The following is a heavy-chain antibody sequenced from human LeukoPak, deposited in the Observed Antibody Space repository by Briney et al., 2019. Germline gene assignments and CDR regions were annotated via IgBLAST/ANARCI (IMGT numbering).Heavy chain of an antibody. Sequence: GGSLRLSCAASGFTFSSYDMHWVRQATGKGLEWVSAIGTAGDPYYPGSVKGRFTISRENAKNSLYLQMNSLRAGDTAVYYCARGIAAAGLYYFDYWGQGTLVTVSS. CDR2: IGTAGDP. CDR3: ARGIAAAGLYYFDY. D-gene: IGHD6-13*01. V-gene: IGHV3-13*05. CDR1: GFTFSSYD. J-gene: IGHJ4*02.